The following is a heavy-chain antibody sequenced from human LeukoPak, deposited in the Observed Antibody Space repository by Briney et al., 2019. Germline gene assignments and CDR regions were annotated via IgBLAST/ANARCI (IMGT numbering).Heavy chain of an antibody. J-gene: IGHJ6*02. V-gene: IGHV3-7*01. CDR1: GFTFSSFA. CDR2: IKQDRSEK. Sequence: GGSLRLSCAASGFTFSSFAMSWVRQAPGKGLELGANIKQDRSEKYYVDSVKGRFTISRDNAKNSLYLQMNSLRAEDTAVYYCAREGYYGMDVWGQGTTVTVS. CDR3: AREGYYGMDV.